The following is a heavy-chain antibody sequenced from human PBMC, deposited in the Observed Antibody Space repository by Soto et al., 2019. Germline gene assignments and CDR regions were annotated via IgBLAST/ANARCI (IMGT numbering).Heavy chain of an antibody. Sequence: SETLSLTCTVSGASISSSYWSWIRQPPGKGLEWIGYIFHSGTTNYNPSLKSRVTISVDTSKNQFSLNLSSLTTADTAVYFCAKDLYGSGNYRFDYWGQGTLVTVSS. CDR3: AKDLYGSGNYRFDY. J-gene: IGHJ4*02. V-gene: IGHV4-59*01. CDR1: GASISSSY. D-gene: IGHD3-10*01. CDR2: IFHSGTT.